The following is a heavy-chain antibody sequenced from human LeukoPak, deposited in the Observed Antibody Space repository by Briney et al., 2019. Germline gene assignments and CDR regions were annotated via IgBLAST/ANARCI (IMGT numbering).Heavy chain of an antibody. J-gene: IGHJ5*02. V-gene: IGHV1-8*02. CDR2: MNPNSGNT. CDR1: GYTFTSYG. CDR3: ARYTAAAGTFNWFDP. Sequence: GASVKVSCKASGYTFTSYGISWVRQATGQGLEWMGWMNPNSGNTGYAQKFQGRVTMTRNTSISTAYMELSSLRSEDTAVYYCARYTAAAGTFNWFDPWGQGTLVTVSS. D-gene: IGHD6-13*01.